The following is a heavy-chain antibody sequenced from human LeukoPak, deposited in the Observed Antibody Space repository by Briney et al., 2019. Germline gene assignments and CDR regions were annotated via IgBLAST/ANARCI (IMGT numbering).Heavy chain of an antibody. V-gene: IGHV3-74*01. J-gene: IGHJ4*02. CDR2: IPSDGSST. D-gene: IGHD4-23*01. Sequence: GGSLRLSCAASGFTFSSYWMNWVRQAPGKGLVWVSRIPSDGSSTTYADSVKGRFSISRDNAKNTLYLQMNSLRVEDTAVYYCARGRPHGNDYWGEGTLVTVSS. CDR3: ARGRPHGNDY. CDR1: GFTFSSYW.